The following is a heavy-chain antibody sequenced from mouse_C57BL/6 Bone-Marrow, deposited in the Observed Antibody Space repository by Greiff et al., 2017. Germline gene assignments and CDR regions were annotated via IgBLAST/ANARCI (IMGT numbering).Heavy chain of an antibody. Sequence: VQLQQSGAELVRPGASVKLSCTASGFNIKDDYMHWVKQRPEQGLEWIGWIDPENGDTEYASKFQGKATQTADTSSNTAYLQLSSLTSEDTAVYYCTTSYCSSYNYFDYWGQGTTLTVSS. CDR2: IDPENGDT. CDR1: GFNIKDDY. V-gene: IGHV14-4*01. D-gene: IGHD1-1*01. J-gene: IGHJ2*01. CDR3: TTSYCSSYNYFDY.